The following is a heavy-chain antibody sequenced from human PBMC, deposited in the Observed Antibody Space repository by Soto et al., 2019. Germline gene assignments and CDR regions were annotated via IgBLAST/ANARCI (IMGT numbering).Heavy chain of an antibody. Sequence: GGSLRLSCAASGFTFSSYAMSWVRQAPGKGLEWVSAISGSGGSTYYADSVKGRFTISRDNSKNTLYLQMNSLRAEDTAVYYCAKDGRGTMIVVVIYYFDYWGQGTLVTVSS. CDR1: GFTFSSYA. J-gene: IGHJ4*02. D-gene: IGHD3-22*01. V-gene: IGHV3-23*01. CDR3: AKDGRGTMIVVVIYYFDY. CDR2: ISGSGGST.